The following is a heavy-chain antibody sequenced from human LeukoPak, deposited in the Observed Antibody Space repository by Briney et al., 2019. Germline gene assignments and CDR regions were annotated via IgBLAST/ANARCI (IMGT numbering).Heavy chain of an antibody. J-gene: IGHJ6*03. CDR1: GFTFDDYA. D-gene: IGHD3-10*01. CDR2: ISWDGDST. Sequence: GGSLRLSGAASGFTFDDYAMHWVRQAPGKGLEWVSLISWDGDSTYYADSVKGRFTISRDNSKNSLYLQVNSLRAEDTALYYCAKYGNYGSGENYYMDVWGKGTTVTVSS. V-gene: IGHV3-43D*03. CDR3: AKYGNYGSGENYYMDV.